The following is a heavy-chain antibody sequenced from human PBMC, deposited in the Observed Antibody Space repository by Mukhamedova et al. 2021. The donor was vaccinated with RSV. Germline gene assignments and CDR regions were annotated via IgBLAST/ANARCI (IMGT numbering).Heavy chain of an antibody. CDR3: ARGLGIDAFDI. Sequence: MGWVRQMPGKGLEWMGIIYPGDSDTRYSPSFQGQVTISADKSISTAYLQWSSLKASDTAMYYCARGLGIDAFDIWGQGTMVTVSS. J-gene: IGHJ3*02. D-gene: IGHD7-27*01. V-gene: IGHV5-51*01. CDR2: IYPGDSDT.